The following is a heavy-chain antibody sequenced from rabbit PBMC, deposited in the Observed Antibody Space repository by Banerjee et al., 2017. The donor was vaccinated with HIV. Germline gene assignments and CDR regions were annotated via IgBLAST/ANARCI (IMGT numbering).Heavy chain of an antibody. CDR2: INTISGDT. V-gene: IGHV1S40*01. J-gene: IGHJ4*01. CDR3: ARDGVYTGPDYDL. Sequence: EWIACINTISGDTVYATWAKGRFTISKASWTTVTLQMTSLTAADTATYFCARDGVYTGPDYDLWGPGTLVTVS. D-gene: IGHD4-2*01.